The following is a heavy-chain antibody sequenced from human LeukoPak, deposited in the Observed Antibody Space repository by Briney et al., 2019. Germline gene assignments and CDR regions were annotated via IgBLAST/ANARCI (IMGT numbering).Heavy chain of an antibody. J-gene: IGHJ1*01. D-gene: IGHD3-22*01. CDR3: ARDAGWGYYDL. CDR1: GFTFTSSW. V-gene: IGHV3-7*01. Sequence: PGGSLRLSCAASGFTFTSSWMTWVRQAPGRGLEWVANINKEGNRKYYVDSVKGRFAISRDNANNSMLLQMTSLRAEDASVYFCARDAGWGYYDLWGQGTPVTVSS. CDR2: INKEGNRK.